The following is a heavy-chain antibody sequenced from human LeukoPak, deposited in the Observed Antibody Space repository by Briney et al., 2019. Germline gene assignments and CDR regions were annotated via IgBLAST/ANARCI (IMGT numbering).Heavy chain of an antibody. V-gene: IGHV1-69*04. CDR2: IIPILGIA. Sequence: SVKVSCKASGGTFSSNAISWVRQAPGQGLEWMGRIIPILGIANYAQKFQGRVTITADKSTSTAYMELSSLRSEDTAVYYCARTDYDILTGPYYYYGMDVWGQGTTVTVSS. CDR1: GGTFSSNA. J-gene: IGHJ6*02. CDR3: ARTDYDILTGPYYYYGMDV. D-gene: IGHD3-9*01.